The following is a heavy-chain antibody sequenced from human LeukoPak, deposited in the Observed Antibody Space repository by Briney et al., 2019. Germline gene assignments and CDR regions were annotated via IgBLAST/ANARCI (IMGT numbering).Heavy chain of an antibody. Sequence: SVKVCCKASGGTFSSYAISWVRQAPGQGLEWMGRIIPILGIANYAQKFQGRVTITADKSTSTAYMELSSLRSEDTAVYYCARDYGSGSRTSFDYWGQGTLVTVSS. D-gene: IGHD3-10*01. CDR3: ARDYGSGSRTSFDY. CDR2: IIPILGIA. CDR1: GGTFSSYA. V-gene: IGHV1-69*04. J-gene: IGHJ4*02.